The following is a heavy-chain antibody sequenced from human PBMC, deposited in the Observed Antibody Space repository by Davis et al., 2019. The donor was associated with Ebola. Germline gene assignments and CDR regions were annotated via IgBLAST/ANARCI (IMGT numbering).Heavy chain of an antibody. CDR1: GGSISSSNW. D-gene: IGHD6-6*01. J-gene: IGHJ4*02. Sequence: SETLSLTCAVSGGSISSSNWWSWVRQPPGKGLEWIGEIYHDGSTYYNPSLKSRVTISVDTSKNQFSLKLSSVTAADTAVYYCARHWSSSSGFDYWGQGTLVTVSS. CDR3: ARHWSSSSGFDY. V-gene: IGHV4-4*02. CDR2: IYHDGST.